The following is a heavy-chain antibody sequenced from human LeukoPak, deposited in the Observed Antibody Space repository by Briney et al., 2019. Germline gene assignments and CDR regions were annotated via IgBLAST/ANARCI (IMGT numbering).Heavy chain of an antibody. J-gene: IGHJ6*02. CDR2: INHSGST. D-gene: IGHD2-2*01. Sequence: SETLSLTCAVYGGSFSGYYWSWIRQPLGKGLEWIGEINHSGSTNYNPSLKSRVTISVDTSKNQFSLKLSSVTAADTAVYYCAGRYCSSTSCYYPGTYYYYGMDVWGQGTTVTVSS. CDR1: GGSFSGYY. V-gene: IGHV4-34*01. CDR3: AGRYCSSTSCYYPGTYYYYGMDV.